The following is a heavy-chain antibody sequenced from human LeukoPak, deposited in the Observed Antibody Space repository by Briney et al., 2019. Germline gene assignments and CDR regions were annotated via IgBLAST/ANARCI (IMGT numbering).Heavy chain of an antibody. CDR2: ISPNSGGT. CDR1: GYTFTGYH. J-gene: IGHJ4*02. V-gene: IGHV1-2*04. Sequence: RASVKVSCTASGYTFTGYHMHWVRQAPGQGLEWMGWISPNSGGTNYAQKFQGWVTMTRDTSISTAYMELSRLRSDDTAVYYCARGFTSRRYFDWLPYFDYWGQGTLVTVSS. D-gene: IGHD3-9*01. CDR3: ARGFTSRRYFDWLPYFDY.